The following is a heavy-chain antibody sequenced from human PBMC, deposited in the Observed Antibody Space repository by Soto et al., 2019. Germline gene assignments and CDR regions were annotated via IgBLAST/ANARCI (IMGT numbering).Heavy chain of an antibody. J-gene: IGHJ6*02. Sequence: EVQLLESGGGLVQPGGSLRLSCATSGFTFSDHAMHWVRQAPGEGLEWVSGVRGDFVTTPYADSVKGRFTISRDNSKNTLYLQMNSLRAEDTAVYYCAKDSYSRGVGASYGMDVWGQGTTVTVSS. D-gene: IGHD1-26*01. CDR1: GFTFSDHA. CDR3: AKDSYSRGVGASYGMDV. CDR2: VRGDFVTT. V-gene: IGHV3-23*01.